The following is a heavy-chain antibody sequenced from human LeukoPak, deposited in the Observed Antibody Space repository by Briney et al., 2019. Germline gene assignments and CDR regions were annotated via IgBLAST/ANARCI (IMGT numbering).Heavy chain of an antibody. V-gene: IGHV1-69*05. D-gene: IGHD4-11*01. Sequence: SVKVSCKASGGTFSSYAISWVRQAPGQGLEWMGGIIHIFGTANYAQKFQGRVTITTDESTSTAYMEQSSLRSEDTAVYYCVSRTVGISDNDAFDIWGQGTMVTVSS. CDR3: VSRTVGISDNDAFDI. J-gene: IGHJ3*02. CDR1: GGTFSSYA. CDR2: IIHIFGTA.